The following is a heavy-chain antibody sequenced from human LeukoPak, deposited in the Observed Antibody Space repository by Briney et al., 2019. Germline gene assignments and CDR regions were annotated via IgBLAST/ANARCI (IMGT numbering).Heavy chain of an antibody. D-gene: IGHD2-15*01. CDR2: ISGSNSYI. J-gene: IGHJ5*02. Sequence: GGPLSFSWEASGFTLGSNRLNWFGKAPGKGLEWAYPISGSNSYIYYADSMKGRFTISRDNAKNSLYLQMNSLRAEDTAVYSCARGADGVSSNSRGWFDPWGQGTLVTVSS. CDR3: ARGADGVSSNSRGWFDP. V-gene: IGHV3-21*01. CDR1: GFTLGSNR.